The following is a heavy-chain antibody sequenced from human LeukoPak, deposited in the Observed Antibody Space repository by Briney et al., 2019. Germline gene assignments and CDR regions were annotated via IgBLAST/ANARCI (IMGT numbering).Heavy chain of an antibody. CDR1: GYTFTGYY. D-gene: IGHD3-22*01. J-gene: IGHJ4*02. V-gene: IGHV1-18*04. CDR3: ARDPRDSSGYYSHGAFDY. CDR2: ISAYNGNT. Sequence: ASVKVSCKASGYTFTGYYMHWVRQAPGQGLEWMGWISAYNGNTNYAQKLQGRVTMTTDTSTSTAYMELRSLRSDDTAVYYCARDPRDSSGYYSHGAFDYWGQGTLVTVSS.